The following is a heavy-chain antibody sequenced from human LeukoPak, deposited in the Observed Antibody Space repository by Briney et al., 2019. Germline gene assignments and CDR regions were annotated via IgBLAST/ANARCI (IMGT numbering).Heavy chain of an antibody. J-gene: IGHJ4*02. CDR2: IHYSGST. V-gene: IGHV4-59*01. CDR3: ARIGSRDGYNPALDY. D-gene: IGHD5-24*01. CDR1: GGSISSYY. Sequence: PSETLSLTCTVSGGSISSYYWSWIRQPPGKGLEWIGYIHYSGSTNYNPSLKSRVTISVDTSKNQVSLKLRTVNAADTAVYYCARIGSRDGYNPALDYWGQGTLVTVSS.